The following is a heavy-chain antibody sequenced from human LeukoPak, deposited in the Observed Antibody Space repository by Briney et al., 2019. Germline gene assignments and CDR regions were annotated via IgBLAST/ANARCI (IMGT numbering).Heavy chain of an antibody. CDR3: ARVLEYYYMDV. D-gene: IGHD3-3*01. Sequence: ASVKVSRKASGHTFTGYYMHWVRQAPGQGLEWMGWISPNSGGTNYAQKFQGRVTMTRDTSISTAYMELSRLRSDDTAVYYCARVLEYYYMDVWGKGTTVTVSS. J-gene: IGHJ6*03. CDR1: GHTFTGYY. V-gene: IGHV1-2*02. CDR2: ISPNSGGT.